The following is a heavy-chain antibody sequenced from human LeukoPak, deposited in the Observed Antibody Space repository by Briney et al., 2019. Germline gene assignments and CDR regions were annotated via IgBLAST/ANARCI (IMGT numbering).Heavy chain of an antibody. J-gene: IGHJ4*02. D-gene: IGHD2-15*01. V-gene: IGHV3-23*01. Sequence: PGGSLRLSCAASGFTFSSYAMSWVRQAPGKGLEWVSAISGSGGSTYYADSVKGRFTISRDNSKNTLYLQMNSLRAEDTAVYYCAKDRDIVVVVAAATLYFDYWGQGTLVTVSS. CDR1: GFTFSSYA. CDR3: AKDRDIVVVVAAATLYFDY. CDR2: ISGSGGST.